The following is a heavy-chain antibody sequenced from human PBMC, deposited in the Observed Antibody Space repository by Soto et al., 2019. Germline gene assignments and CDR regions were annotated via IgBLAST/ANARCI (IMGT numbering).Heavy chain of an antibody. Sequence: QVQLVQSGAEVKKPGSSVKVSCKASGGTFSSYTISWVRQAPGQGLEWMGRIIPILGIANYAQKFQGRVTITADKSTSTAYMELSSLRSEDTAVYYCARFGEYYYGSGSIYNYGMDVWGQGTTVTVSS. J-gene: IGHJ6*02. CDR3: ARFGEYYYGSGSIYNYGMDV. CDR2: IIPILGIA. D-gene: IGHD3-10*01. CDR1: GGTFSSYT. V-gene: IGHV1-69*02.